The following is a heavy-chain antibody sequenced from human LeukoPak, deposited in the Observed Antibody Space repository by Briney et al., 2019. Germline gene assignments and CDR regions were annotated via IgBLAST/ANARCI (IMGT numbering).Heavy chain of an antibody. J-gene: IGHJ5*02. D-gene: IGHD6-13*01. CDR3: AREGIAAAATNWFDP. Sequence: ASVKVSCKASGYTFTGYYMHWVRQAPGQGLEWMGWINPNSGGTKYAQKFQGRVTMTRYTSISTAYMELSRLRSDDTAVYYCAREGIAAAATNWFDPWGQGTLVTVSS. CDR1: GYTFTGYY. V-gene: IGHV1-2*02. CDR2: INPNSGGT.